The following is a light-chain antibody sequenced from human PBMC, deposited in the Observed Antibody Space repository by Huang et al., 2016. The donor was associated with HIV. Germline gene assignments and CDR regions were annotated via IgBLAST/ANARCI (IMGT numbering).Light chain of an antibody. CDR3: QQYQDWPRT. CDR2: GAS. Sequence: EIVMTQSPGTLSLSPGERATLSCRPSQSVSSNLAWYQHKPGQAPRSLIYGASTRATGVPARFIGSGSGTEFTLTISSLQSDDFVVDYCQQYQDWPRTFGQGTKVEIK. CDR1: QSVSSN. J-gene: IGKJ1*01. V-gene: IGKV3-15*01.